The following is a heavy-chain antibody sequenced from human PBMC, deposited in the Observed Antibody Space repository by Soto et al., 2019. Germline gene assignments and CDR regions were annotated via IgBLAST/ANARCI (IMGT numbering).Heavy chain of an antibody. J-gene: IGHJ6*02. V-gene: IGHV3-53*01. CDR1: GFTVSSNY. Sequence: EVQLVESGGGLIQPGGSLRLSCAASGFTVSSNYMSWVRQAPGKGLEWVSVIYSGGSTYYAGSVKGRFTISRDNSKNTLYLQMNSLRSEDTAVYYCASEGDSSVYPGVGMDVWGQGTTVTVSS. D-gene: IGHD3-22*01. CDR2: IYSGGST. CDR3: ASEGDSSVYPGVGMDV.